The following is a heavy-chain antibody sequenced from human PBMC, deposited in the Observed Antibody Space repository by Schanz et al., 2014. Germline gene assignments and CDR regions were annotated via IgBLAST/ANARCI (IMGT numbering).Heavy chain of an antibody. D-gene: IGHD1-26*01. Sequence: EVQLLESGGGLVQPGGSLRLSCAASGFTFSSYSMNWVRQAPGKGLEWVAAVSSRSDEIKYADSVRGRFTISRDNAENTLFLQMNSLRAEDTAVYYCARDHTTESYYSAGPPIDYWGQGTLLTVSS. V-gene: IGHV3-48*01. CDR1: GFTFSSYS. CDR2: VSSRSDEI. J-gene: IGHJ4*02. CDR3: ARDHTTESYYSAGPPIDY.